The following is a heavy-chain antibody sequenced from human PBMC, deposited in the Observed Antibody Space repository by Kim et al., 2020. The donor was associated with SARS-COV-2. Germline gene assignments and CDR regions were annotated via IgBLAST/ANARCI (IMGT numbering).Heavy chain of an antibody. CDR3: ARMRADYDYVWGSLNPPHFDY. J-gene: IGHJ4*02. CDR1: GGTFSSYA. D-gene: IGHD3-16*01. Sequence: SVKVSCKASGGTFSSYAISWVRQAPGQGLEWMGGIIPIFGTANYAQKFQGRVTITADESTSTAYMELSSLRSEDTAVYYCARMRADYDYVWGSLNPPHFDYWGQGTLVTVSS. V-gene: IGHV1-69*13. CDR2: IIPIFGTA.